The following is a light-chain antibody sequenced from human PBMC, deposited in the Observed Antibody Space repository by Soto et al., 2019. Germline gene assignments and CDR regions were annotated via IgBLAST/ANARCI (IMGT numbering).Light chain of an antibody. CDR3: QQYYSAPIT. J-gene: IGKJ5*01. Sequence: DIVMTQSPDSLAVSLGERATINCKSSQNVLYSSNNKNYLAWYQQKQGQPPKLLIYWASTRESGVPDRFSGSGSGTDFTLTISSLQAEDVAVYYCQQYYSAPITFGQGTRLEIK. CDR1: QNVLYSSNNKNY. CDR2: WAS. V-gene: IGKV4-1*01.